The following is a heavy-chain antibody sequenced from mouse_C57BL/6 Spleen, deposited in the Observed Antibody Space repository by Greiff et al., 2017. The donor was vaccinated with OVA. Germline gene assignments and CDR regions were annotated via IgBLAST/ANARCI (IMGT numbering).Heavy chain of an antibody. CDR1: GYAFSSSW. Sequence: VQRVESGPELVKPGASVKISCKASGYAFSSSWMNWVKQRPGKGLEWIGRIYPGDGDTNYNGKFKGKATLTADKSSSTAYMQLSSLTSEDSAVYFCALGRFAYWGQGTLVTVSA. V-gene: IGHV1-82*01. CDR2: IYPGDGDT. D-gene: IGHD4-1*01. J-gene: IGHJ3*01. CDR3: ALGRFAY.